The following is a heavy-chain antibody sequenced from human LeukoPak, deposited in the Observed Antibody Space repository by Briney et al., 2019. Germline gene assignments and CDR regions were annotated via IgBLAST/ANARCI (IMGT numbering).Heavy chain of an antibody. D-gene: IGHD6-19*01. V-gene: IGHV4-4*02. CDR2: IYHSGST. CDR1: GGSISSSNW. J-gene: IGHJ4*02. Sequence: SETLSLTCAVSGGSISSSNWWSWVRQPPGKGLEWIGEIYHSGSTNYNPSLKSRVTISVDKSKNQFSLKLSSVTAADTAVYFCASGDSSGWSYEYDYWGQGTQVTVSS. CDR3: ASGDSSGWSYEYDY.